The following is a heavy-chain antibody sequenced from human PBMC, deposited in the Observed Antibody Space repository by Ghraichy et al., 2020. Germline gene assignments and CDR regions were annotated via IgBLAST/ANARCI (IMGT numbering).Heavy chain of an antibody. V-gene: IGHV3-30*04. J-gene: IGHJ4*02. CDR1: GFTFSTYA. CDR2: VSYDGKNK. Sequence: GSLNISCAASGFTFSTYAIHWVRQAPGKGLEWVAGVSYDGKNKYYAASLKGRLTISRDNSKNTLFLQMNSLRPEETAVFYCARGSLIPSAGTFDYWCQGTLVTVS. D-gene: IGHD6-13*01. CDR3: ARGSLIPSAGTFDY.